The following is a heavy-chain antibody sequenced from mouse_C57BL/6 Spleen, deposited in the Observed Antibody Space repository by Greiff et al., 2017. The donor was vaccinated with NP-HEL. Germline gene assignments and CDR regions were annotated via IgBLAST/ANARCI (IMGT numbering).Heavy chain of an antibody. Sequence: QVQLQQSGPELVKPGASVKISCKASGYAFSSSWMNWVKQRPGKGLEWIGRIYPGDGDTNYNGKFKGKATLTADKSSSTAYMQLSSLTSDDSAVYFCARSVYYSNYYYWYFDVWGTGTTVTVSS. V-gene: IGHV1-82*01. D-gene: IGHD2-5*01. CDR2: IYPGDGDT. CDR3: ARSVYYSNYYYWYFDV. CDR1: GYAFSSSW. J-gene: IGHJ1*03.